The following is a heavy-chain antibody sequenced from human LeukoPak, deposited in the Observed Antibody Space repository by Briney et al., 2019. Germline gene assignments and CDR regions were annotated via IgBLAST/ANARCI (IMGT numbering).Heavy chain of an antibody. D-gene: IGHD2-8*02. J-gene: IGHJ3*02. CDR1: GFTFSSYA. V-gene: IGHV3-23*01. Sequence: QPGGSLRLSCAASGFTFSSYAMSWVRQAPGKGLEWVSAISGSGGSTYYADSVKGRFTVSRDNSKNTVYLQMNSLRPEDTGVYYCAKDQVVYAISASDIWGQGTMVTVSS. CDR2: ISGSGGST. CDR3: AKDQVVYAISASDI.